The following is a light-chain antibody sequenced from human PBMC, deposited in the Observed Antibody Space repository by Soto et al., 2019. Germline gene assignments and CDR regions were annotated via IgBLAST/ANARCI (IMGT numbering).Light chain of an antibody. CDR3: EQYNNWPPWT. CDR2: GAS. Sequence: EIVMTQSPATLSVSPGARATLSCRASPSVSSTLAWYQQKPGQAPRRLLYGASTRATGIPARFSGSGSGTEFTHTISSLQSEDFAVYYCEQYNNWPPWTFGQGTKVEIK. CDR1: PSVSST. J-gene: IGKJ1*01. V-gene: IGKV3-15*01.